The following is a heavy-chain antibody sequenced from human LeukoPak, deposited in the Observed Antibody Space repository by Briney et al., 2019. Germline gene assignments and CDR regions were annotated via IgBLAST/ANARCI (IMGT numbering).Heavy chain of an antibody. CDR1: GFTFTTYT. D-gene: IGHD3-10*01. CDR2: ISSSSTYI. V-gene: IGHV3-21*01. J-gene: IGHJ4*02. CDR3: AKVANYYYGSESYYLFEH. Sequence: PGGSLRLSCAASGFTFTTYTMNWVRQAPGKGLEWVSSISSSSTYIYYADSVKGRFTISRDNAKNSLYLQMNSLRAEDTAVYYCAKVANYYYGSESYYLFEHWGQGTPVTASS.